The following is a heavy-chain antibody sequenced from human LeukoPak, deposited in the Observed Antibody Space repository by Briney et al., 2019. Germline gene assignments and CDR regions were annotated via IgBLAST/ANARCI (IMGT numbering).Heavy chain of an antibody. CDR3: AREGYSSGWPKFDY. D-gene: IGHD6-19*01. Sequence: GGSLRLSCAASGFTVSSNYMSWVRQAPGKGLEWVSVIYSGGSTYYADSVKGRFTISRDNSKNTLYLQMNSLRAEDTAVYYCAREGYSSGWPKFDYWGQGTLVTVSS. CDR2: IYSGGST. CDR1: GFTVSSNY. J-gene: IGHJ4*02. V-gene: IGHV3-66*01.